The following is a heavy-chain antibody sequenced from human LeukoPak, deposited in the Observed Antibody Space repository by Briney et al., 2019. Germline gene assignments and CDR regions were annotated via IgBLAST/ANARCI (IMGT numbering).Heavy chain of an antibody. CDR3: ARGRNSSGYYSGYYFDY. CDR2: INHGGST. CDR1: GGSFSGYY. D-gene: IGHD3-22*01. V-gene: IGHV4-34*01. Sequence: SETLSLTCAVYGGSFSGYYWSWIRQPPGKGLEWIGEINHGGSTNYNPSLKSRVTISVDTSKNQFSLKLSSVTAADTAVYYCARGRNSSGYYSGYYFDYWGQGTLVTVSS. J-gene: IGHJ4*02.